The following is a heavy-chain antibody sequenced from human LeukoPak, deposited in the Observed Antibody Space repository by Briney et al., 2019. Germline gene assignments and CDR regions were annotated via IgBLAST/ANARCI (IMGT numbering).Heavy chain of an antibody. CDR2: ISGSGGST. D-gene: IGHD6-19*01. V-gene: IGHV3-23*01. CDR1: GFTFSSYA. CDR3: AKTFSGWYDY. J-gene: IGHJ4*02. Sequence: GGSLRLSRAVSGFTFSSYAMSWVRQAPGKGLEWVSAISGSGGSTYYADSVKGRFTISRDNSKSTLYLQMNSLRAEDTAVYYCAKTFSGWYDYWGQGTLVTVSS.